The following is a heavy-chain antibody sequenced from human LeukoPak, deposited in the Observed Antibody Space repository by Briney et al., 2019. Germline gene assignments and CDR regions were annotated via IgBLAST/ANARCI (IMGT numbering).Heavy chain of an antibody. D-gene: IGHD5-18*01. CDR2: INPNSGGT. J-gene: IGHJ4*02. Sequence: ASVKVSCKASGYTFTGYYMHWVRQAPGQGLEWMGWINPNSGGTNYAQKFQGRVTMTRDTSISTAYMELSRLRSDDTAVYYCARERRNGYSYEYYFDYWGQGTLVTVSS. CDR3: ARERRNGYSYEYYFDY. V-gene: IGHV1-2*02. CDR1: GYTFTGYY.